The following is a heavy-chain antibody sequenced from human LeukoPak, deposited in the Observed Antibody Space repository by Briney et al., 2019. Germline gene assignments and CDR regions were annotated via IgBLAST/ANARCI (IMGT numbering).Heavy chain of an antibody. CDR2: ISTDGRTK. CDR1: GFTFGSYG. D-gene: IGHD1-26*01. CDR3: AKDLAFSGSLDH. J-gene: IGHJ4*02. V-gene: IGHV3-30*18. Sequence: GRALRLSCVVSGFTFGSYGMHWVRQAPGKGLEWVALISTDGRTKFYVDSVKGRFTVSRDNSKNTVYLQMNSLRTDDTAVYYCAKDLAFSGSLDHWGQGTVVSVSS.